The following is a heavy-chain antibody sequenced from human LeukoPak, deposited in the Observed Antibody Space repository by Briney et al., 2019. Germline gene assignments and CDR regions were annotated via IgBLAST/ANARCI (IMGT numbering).Heavy chain of an antibody. J-gene: IGHJ4*02. CDR3: ARPRGGYDWEVGY. D-gene: IGHD5-12*01. CDR2: IYYSGST. CDR1: GGSISSSSYY. V-gene: IGHV4-39*01. Sequence: SETLSLTCTVSGGSISSSSYYWGWIRQPPGKGLEWIGSIYYSGSTYYNPSLKSRVTISVDTSKNQFSLKLSSVTAADTAVYYCARPRGGYDWEVGYWGQGTLVTVSS.